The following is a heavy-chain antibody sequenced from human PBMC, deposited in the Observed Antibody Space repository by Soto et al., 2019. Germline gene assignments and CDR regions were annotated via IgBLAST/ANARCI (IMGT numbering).Heavy chain of an antibody. CDR1: RVGKSSYS. V-gene: IGHV1-69*01. CDR3: AREGGGSLVDV. CDR2: IIPIFGTA. D-gene: IGHD2-15*01. J-gene: IGHJ6*02. Sequence: SATVCCKASRVGKSSYSMRSVQQAPGQGLEWMGGIIPIFGTANYAQKFQGRVTITADESTSTAYMELSSLRSEDTAVYYCAREGGGSLVDVWGQGTTVTVSS.